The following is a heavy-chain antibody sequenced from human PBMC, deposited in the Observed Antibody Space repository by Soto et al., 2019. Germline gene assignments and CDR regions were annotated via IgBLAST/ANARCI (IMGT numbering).Heavy chain of an antibody. V-gene: IGHV3-33*01. CDR3: ARDWNAGIFDY. D-gene: IGHD1-1*01. CDR1: GFAFKNCA. CDR2: IWYDAVGK. J-gene: IGHJ4*02. Sequence: SLRLSCAASGFAFKNCAMHWVLQAPGKGLEWVAMIWYDAVGKYYADSVKGRCTMSRDHSKNTLSLQMDSLTAEDTAVYYCARDWNAGIFDYWGQGTLVTVS.